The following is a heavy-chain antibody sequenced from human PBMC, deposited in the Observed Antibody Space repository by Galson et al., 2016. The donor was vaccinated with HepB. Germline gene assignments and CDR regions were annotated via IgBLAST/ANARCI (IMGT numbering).Heavy chain of an antibody. CDR1: RFTFSRNA. J-gene: IGHJ3*02. Sequence: SLRLSCAASRFTFSRNAMHWVRQAPGKGLDWVAAISYDGRDKYYADSVKGRFTISIDNSRNMVYLEMNSLRPEDTAVYYCARDPYGDNDAFDIRGQGTMVSVSS. CDR3: ARDPYGDNDAFDI. CDR2: ISYDGRDK. V-gene: IGHV3-30-3*01. D-gene: IGHD4-17*01.